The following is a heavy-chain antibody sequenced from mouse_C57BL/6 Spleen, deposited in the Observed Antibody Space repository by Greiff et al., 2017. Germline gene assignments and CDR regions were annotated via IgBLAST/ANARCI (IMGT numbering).Heavy chain of an antibody. CDR2: INPSNGGT. J-gene: IGHJ4*01. CDR1: GYTFTSYW. D-gene: IGHD2-4*01. Sequence: VQLQQPGTELVKPGASVKLSCTASGYTFTSYWMHWLKQRPGQGLEWIGNINPSNGGTNYNEKFKSKATLTVDKSSSTAYMQLSSLTSEDSAVYYCARYFYYDYDGGYYAMDYWGQGTSVTVSS. CDR3: ARYFYYDYDGGYYAMDY. V-gene: IGHV1-53*01.